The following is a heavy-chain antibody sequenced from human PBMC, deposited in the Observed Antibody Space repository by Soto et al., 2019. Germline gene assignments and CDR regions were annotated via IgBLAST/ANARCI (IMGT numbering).Heavy chain of an antibody. CDR2: ISAYNGNT. CDR3: ARDRRIYDSSGYYYYY. CDR1: GYTFTSYG. D-gene: IGHD3-22*01. V-gene: IGHV1-18*01. Sequence: GASVKVSCKASGYTFTSYGMSWVRQAPGQGLEWMGWISAYNGNTNYAQKLQGRVTMTTDTSTSTAYMELRSLRSDDTAVYYCARDRRIYDSSGYYYYYWGQGTLVTVSS. J-gene: IGHJ4*02.